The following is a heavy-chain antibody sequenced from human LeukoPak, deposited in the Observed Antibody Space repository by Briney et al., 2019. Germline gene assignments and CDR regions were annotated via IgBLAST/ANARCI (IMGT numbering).Heavy chain of an antibody. CDR3: ARGSYGDYDNWLDC. Sequence: PSETLSLTCAVYGGSFSGYYWTWIRQPPGKGLEWIGEINHSGRTKYNPSLKSRVTISSDTSKNQVSLKLGSVTAADTAVYYCARGSYGDYDNWLDCWGQGTLVTVSS. J-gene: IGHJ5*01. CDR1: GGSFSGYY. CDR2: INHSGRT. V-gene: IGHV4-34*01. D-gene: IGHD4-17*01.